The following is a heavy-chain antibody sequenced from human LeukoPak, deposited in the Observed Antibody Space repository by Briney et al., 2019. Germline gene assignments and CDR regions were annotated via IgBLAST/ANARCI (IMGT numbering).Heavy chain of an antibody. D-gene: IGHD3-3*01. CDR2: MNPNSGNT. Sequence: ASVKAACRPSGYTFTSYEIQWVRQATGQGPEWRGGMNPNSGNTGYAQKFQGRVTITRDTSISTAYMELRSLRFEETAVYYCARGGDSVRGFFCYENWGQGTVVTVSS. CDR3: ARGGDSVRGFFCYEN. CDR1: GYTFTSYE. V-gene: IGHV1-8*01. J-gene: IGHJ4*02.